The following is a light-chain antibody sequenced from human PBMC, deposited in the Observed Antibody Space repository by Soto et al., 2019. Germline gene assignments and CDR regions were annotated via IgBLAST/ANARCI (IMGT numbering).Light chain of an antibody. CDR2: EGI. V-gene: IGLV3-1*01. CDR3: QAWDSSTAHVV. Sequence: SYELTQTPSVSVSPGQTASITCSGDKLGDKYVCWYQQKPGQSPVLVIYEGIERPSGIPERFSGSNSGNTATLTISGTQAMDEADYYCQAWDSSTAHVVFGGGTQLTVL. CDR1: KLGDKY. J-gene: IGLJ2*01.